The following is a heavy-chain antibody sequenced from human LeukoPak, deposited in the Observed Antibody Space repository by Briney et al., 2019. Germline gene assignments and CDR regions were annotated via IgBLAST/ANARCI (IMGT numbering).Heavy chain of an antibody. V-gene: IGHV3-23*01. D-gene: IGHD6-13*01. Sequence: GGSLRLSCVASEFSFGSYSMTWVRQAPGKGLGWVSGIIGSAESTSYADSVKGRFIISRDNSKNTLYLQMGSLRAEDMAVYYCARVIGSSWYYFDYWGQGTLVTVSS. CDR3: ARVIGSSWYYFDY. CDR1: EFSFGSYS. J-gene: IGHJ4*02. CDR2: IIGSAEST.